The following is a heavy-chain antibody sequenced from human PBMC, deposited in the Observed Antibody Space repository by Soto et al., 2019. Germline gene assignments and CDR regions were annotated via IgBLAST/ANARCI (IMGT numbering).Heavy chain of an antibody. J-gene: IGHJ4*02. CDR3: TVNYFGSGSFSY. V-gene: IGHV3-73*01. CDR2: IRSKANSYAT. D-gene: IGHD3-10*01. Sequence: PGGSLRLSCAASGFTFSGSAMHWVRQASGKGLEWVGRIRSKANSYATAYAAPVKGRFIISRDDSKNTAYLQMNSLRTEDTAVYYCTVNYFGSGSFSYWGQGTLVTVS. CDR1: GFTFSGSA.